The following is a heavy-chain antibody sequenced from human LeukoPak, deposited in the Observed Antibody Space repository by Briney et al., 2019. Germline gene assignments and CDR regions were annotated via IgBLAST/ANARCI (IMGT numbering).Heavy chain of an antibody. J-gene: IGHJ4*02. D-gene: IGHD6-6*01. CDR1: GFTFCRYW. V-gene: IGHV3-7*01. CDR3: ARESFAARWD. Sequence: GGSLGLFCAASGFTFCRYWMWWARQASGKGLEGGANKKQDGREKVYRGFVKGRFTLFRDNAKNPLYLQMSSLTAEDTAVYYCARESFAARWDWGQGTLVTVSS. CDR2: KKQDGREK.